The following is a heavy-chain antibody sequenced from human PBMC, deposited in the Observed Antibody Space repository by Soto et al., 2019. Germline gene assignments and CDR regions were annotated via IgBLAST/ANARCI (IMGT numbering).Heavy chain of an antibody. CDR2: IGTAGDT. V-gene: IGHV3-13*01. Sequence: EVQLVESGGGLVQPGGSLRLSCAASGFTFSSYDMHWVRQATGKGLEWVSAIGTAGDTYYPGSVKGRFTISRENAKNSLYLQMNSLRAGETAVYYCARERATVTKGGGDYYYGMDVWGQGTTVTVSS. J-gene: IGHJ6*02. D-gene: IGHD4-17*01. CDR3: ARERATVTKGGGDYYYGMDV. CDR1: GFTFSSYD.